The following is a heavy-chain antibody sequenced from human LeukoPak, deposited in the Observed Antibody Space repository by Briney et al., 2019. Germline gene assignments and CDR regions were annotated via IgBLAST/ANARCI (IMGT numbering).Heavy chain of an antibody. V-gene: IGHV3-23*01. D-gene: IGHD3-22*01. CDR2: IGGSGGST. CDR3: ANHYYDSSGYFDY. CDR1: GFTFSSYA. Sequence: PGGSLRLSCAASGFTFSSYAMSWVRQAPGKGLEWVSAIGGSGGSTYYADSVKGRFTISRDNSKNTLYLQMNSLRAEDTAVYYCANHYYDSSGYFDYWGQGTLVTVSS. J-gene: IGHJ4*02.